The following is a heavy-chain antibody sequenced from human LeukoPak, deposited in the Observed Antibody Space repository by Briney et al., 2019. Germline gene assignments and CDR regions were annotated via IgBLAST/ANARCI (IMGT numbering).Heavy chain of an antibody. CDR2: IYYSGST. CDR3: ARVVPLATPYSYYYYYMDV. CDR1: GGSISSSSYY. D-gene: IGHD5-12*01. V-gene: IGHV4-39*07. J-gene: IGHJ6*03. Sequence: SETLSHTCTVSGGSISSSSYYWGWIRQPPGKGLEWIGSIYYSGSTYYNPSLKSRVTISVDTSKNQFSLKLSSVTAADTAVYYCARVVPLATPYSYYYYYMDVWGKGTTVTVSS.